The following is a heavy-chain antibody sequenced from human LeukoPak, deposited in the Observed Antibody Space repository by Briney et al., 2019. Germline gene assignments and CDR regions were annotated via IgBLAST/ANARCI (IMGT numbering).Heavy chain of an antibody. V-gene: IGHV4-59*01. CDR2: IYYSGST. CDR1: GGSISSYY. D-gene: IGHD4-17*01. Sequence: PSEILSLTCTVSGGSISSYYWSWIRQPPGKGLEWIGYIYYSGSTNYNPSLKSRVTISVDTSKNQFSLKLSSVTAADTAVYYCARGTTTLIYFGFWGQGTLVTVSS. J-gene: IGHJ4*02. CDR3: ARGTTTLIYFGF.